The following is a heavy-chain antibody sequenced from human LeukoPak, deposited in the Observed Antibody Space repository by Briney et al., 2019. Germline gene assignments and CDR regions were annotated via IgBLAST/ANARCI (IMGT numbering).Heavy chain of an antibody. D-gene: IGHD3-10*01. CDR1: SYTFTSYG. CDR2: ISAYNGNT. CDR3: ARVLWFGDKYNWFDP. J-gene: IGHJ5*02. V-gene: IGHV1-18*01. Sequence: ASVKVSCKASSYTFTSYGISWVRQAPGQGLEWMGWISAYNGNTNYAQKLQGRVTMTTDTSTSTAYMELRSLRSDDTAVYYCARVLWFGDKYNWFDPWGQGTLVTVSS.